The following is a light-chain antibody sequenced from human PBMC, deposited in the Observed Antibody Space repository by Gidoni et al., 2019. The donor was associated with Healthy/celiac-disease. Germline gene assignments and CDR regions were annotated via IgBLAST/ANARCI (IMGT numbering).Light chain of an antibody. Sequence: EIVLTQSPATLSLSPGERATLSCGASQSVSSSNLAWYQQKPGLAPRLLIYDASSRATGIPDRFSGSGSGTDFTLTISRLEPEDFAVYYCQQYGSSLSITFGQGTRLEIK. CDR1: QSVSSSN. CDR3: QQYGSSLSIT. J-gene: IGKJ5*01. CDR2: DAS. V-gene: IGKV3D-20*01.